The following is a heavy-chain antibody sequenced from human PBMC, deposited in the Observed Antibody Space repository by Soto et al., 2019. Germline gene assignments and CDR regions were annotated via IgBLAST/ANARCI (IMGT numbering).Heavy chain of an antibody. CDR2: ISHDGSNK. CDR1: GFTFSSFG. D-gene: IGHD6-19*01. CDR3: AKEFYPSGWYWFFDR. J-gene: IGHJ2*01. Sequence: QVQLVESGGGVVQPGRSLRLSCAASGFTFSSFGMHWVRQAPGKGLEWVALISHDGSNKYYADSVKGRFTISRDNSKNTLYLHMNSLRAEDTAVYYCAKEFYPSGWYWFFDRWGRGTPVTVSS. V-gene: IGHV3-30*18.